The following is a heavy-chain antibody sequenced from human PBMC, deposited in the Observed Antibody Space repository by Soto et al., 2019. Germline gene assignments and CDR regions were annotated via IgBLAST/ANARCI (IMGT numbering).Heavy chain of an antibody. D-gene: IGHD6-6*01. CDR1: GVSISSSSYY. CDR2: IYYSGST. J-gene: IGHJ4*02. Sequence: SETVSLTCTVSGVSISSSSYYWGWIRQPPGKGLEWIGSIYYSGSTYYNPSLKSRVTISVDTSKNQFSLKLSSVTAADTAVYYCARTEGPKARSGFDYWGQGTLVTVSS. CDR3: ARTEGPKARSGFDY. V-gene: IGHV4-39*01.